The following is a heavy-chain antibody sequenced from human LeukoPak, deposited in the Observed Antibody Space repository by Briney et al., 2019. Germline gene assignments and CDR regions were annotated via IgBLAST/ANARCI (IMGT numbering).Heavy chain of an antibody. CDR3: ARELYSSGWYLDY. CDR2: VIPILGIA. J-gene: IGHJ4*02. CDR1: GGTFSSYA. D-gene: IGHD6-19*01. Sequence: SVKVSCKASGGTFSSYAISWVRQAPGQGLEWMGRVIPILGIANYAQKFQGRVTITADKSTSTAYMELSSLRSEDTAVYYCARELYSSGWYLDYWGQGTLVTVSS. V-gene: IGHV1-69*04.